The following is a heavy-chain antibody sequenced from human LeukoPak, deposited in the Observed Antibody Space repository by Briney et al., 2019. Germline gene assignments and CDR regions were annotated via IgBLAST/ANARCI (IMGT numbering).Heavy chain of an antibody. J-gene: IGHJ3*02. V-gene: IGHV3-21*01. CDR1: GFTFSSYS. CDR2: ISSSSSYI. Sequence: GGSLRLSCAASGFTFSSYSMNWVRQAPGKGLEWVSSISSSSSYIYYADSVKGRFTISRDNAKNSLYLQMNSLRAEDTAVYYCARGGGSYAFDIWGQGTMVTVSS. D-gene: IGHD3-10*01. CDR3: ARGGGSYAFDI.